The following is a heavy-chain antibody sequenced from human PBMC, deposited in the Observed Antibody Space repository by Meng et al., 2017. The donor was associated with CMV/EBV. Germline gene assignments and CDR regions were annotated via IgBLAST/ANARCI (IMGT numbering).Heavy chain of an antibody. V-gene: IGHV3-23*01. CDR2: ITGDGRTS. J-gene: IGHJ5*02. CDR1: GFTFSSYA. D-gene: IGHD1-7*01. Sequence: GGSLRLSCAASGFTFSSYAMGWVRQAPGKGLEWISAITGDGRTSYVADSLKGRFTISRDNSKDTLFLQMNGLRDEDTAVYYCVKDPRDGSISATRVSGFDPWGQGTPVTVSS. CDR3: VKDPRDGSISATRVSGFDP.